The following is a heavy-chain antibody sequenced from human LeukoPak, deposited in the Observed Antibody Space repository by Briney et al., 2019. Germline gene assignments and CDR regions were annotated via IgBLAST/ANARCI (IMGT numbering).Heavy chain of an antibody. D-gene: IGHD6-13*01. CDR3: AKEGGIAAASDY. CDR2: ISGSGGST. CDR1: GFTFSSYA. Sequence: PGGSLRLSCGASGFTFSSYAMSWVRQAPGKGLEWVSAISGSGGSTYYADSVKGRFTISRDNSKSTLYLQMNSLRVEDTAVYFCAKEGGIAAASDYWGQGTLVTVSS. J-gene: IGHJ4*02. V-gene: IGHV3-23*01.